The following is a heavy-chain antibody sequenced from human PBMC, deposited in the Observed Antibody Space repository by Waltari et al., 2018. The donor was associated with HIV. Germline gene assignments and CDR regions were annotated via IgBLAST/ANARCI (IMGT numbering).Heavy chain of an antibody. J-gene: IGHJ6*02. CDR2: IRAYGSST. CDR3: ARSDYGSDIYYYHHGLDV. V-gene: IGHV3-74*01. D-gene: IGHD3-10*01. CDR1: GFTFSTYW. Sequence: EVQLVESGGGLVQPGGSLRLSCAASGFTFSTYWMHWVRQAPGKGLVLVSQIRAYGSSTAYADSVKGRFTISRDNAENTLYLQMNSLRAEDTAIYYCARSDYGSDIYYYHHGLDVWGQGTTVTVSS.